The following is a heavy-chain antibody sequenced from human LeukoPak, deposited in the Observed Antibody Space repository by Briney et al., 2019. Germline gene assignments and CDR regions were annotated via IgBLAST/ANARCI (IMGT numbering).Heavy chain of an antibody. Sequence: PGRSLRLSCAASGFTFDDYAMHWVRQAPGKGLEWVSGISWNSGSIGYADSVKGRFTISRDNAKNSLYLQMNSLRVEDTALYYCAKTWEPKFGFDHWGQGTLVTVSS. J-gene: IGHJ4*02. V-gene: IGHV3-9*01. CDR2: ISWNSGSI. CDR3: AKTWEPKFGFDH. D-gene: IGHD1-26*01. CDR1: GFTFDDYA.